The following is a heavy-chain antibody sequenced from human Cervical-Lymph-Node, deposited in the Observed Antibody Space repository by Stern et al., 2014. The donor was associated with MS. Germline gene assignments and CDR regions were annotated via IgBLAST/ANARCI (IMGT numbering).Heavy chain of an antibody. CDR2: IYPGEADT. CDR3: ARPYCTGGNCYSLAALAI. J-gene: IGHJ3*02. CDR1: GYDFTNFW. D-gene: IGHD2-15*01. Sequence: EVQLVQSGAEVRKPGESLNISCKASGYDFTNFWIAWVRQMPGKGLEWMGVIYPGEADTRYSPSSQGQVTFSADKSITTAYLQWSSLRASDTAFYYCARPYCTGGNCYSLAALAIWGQGTRVTVSS. V-gene: IGHV5-51*01.